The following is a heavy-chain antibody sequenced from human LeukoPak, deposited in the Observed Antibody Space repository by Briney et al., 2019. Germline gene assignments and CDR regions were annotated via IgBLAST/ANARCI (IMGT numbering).Heavy chain of an antibody. Sequence: PAETLSLTCSVSGVSISSGGYFWNEIPHPPGKSLECIGYMFYSGSTDYNPSLKSRVPISADTSKNQFPLKLSPFPSADTAVYFSAKTGGYGMDVWGQGITVTVSS. CDR1: GVSISSGGYF. V-gene: IGHV4-31*03. D-gene: IGHD3-10*01. CDR2: MFYSGST. CDR3: AKTGGYGMDV. J-gene: IGHJ6*02.